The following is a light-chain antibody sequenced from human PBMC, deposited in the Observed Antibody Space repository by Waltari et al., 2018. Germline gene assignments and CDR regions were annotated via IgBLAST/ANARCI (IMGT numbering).Light chain of an antibody. Sequence: QSALTQPASVSGSPGQSITISCTGTGSDVGSYNLVSWYQQHPGKAPKLMIYEGSKPPSGVSNRFSGSKSGNTASLTSSGLQAEDEAYYYCCSYAGSTTRYVFGTGTKVTVL. CDR3: CSYAGSTTRYV. CDR1: GSDVGSYNL. V-gene: IGLV2-23*01. CDR2: EGS. J-gene: IGLJ1*01.